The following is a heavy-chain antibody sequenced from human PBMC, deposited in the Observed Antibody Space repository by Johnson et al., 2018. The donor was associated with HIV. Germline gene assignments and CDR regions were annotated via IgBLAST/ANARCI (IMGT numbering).Heavy chain of an antibody. J-gene: IGHJ3*02. V-gene: IGHV3-30*18. CDR3: AKPPSIGADAFDI. CDR1: GFTFSSYD. Sequence: QVQLVESGGGVVQPGRSLRLSCAASGFTFSSYDMHWVRQAPGKGMDWVAFISSDGTDKYYADSVQGRFNSSRDNSKNALYLPMNSLRSEDTAVYYCAKPPSIGADAFDIWGQGTMVTVSS. CDR2: ISSDGTDK. D-gene: IGHD3-22*01.